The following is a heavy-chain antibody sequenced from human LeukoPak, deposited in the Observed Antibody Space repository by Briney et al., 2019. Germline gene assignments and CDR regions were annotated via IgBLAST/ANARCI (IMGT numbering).Heavy chain of an antibody. Sequence: PGGSLRLSCAASGFTFSSYEMNWVREGRGKGLEWVSYISSSGSTIYYADSVKGRFTISRDNAKNSLYLQMNSLRAEDTAVYYCAREGSNSFDFWGQGTLVTVSS. J-gene: IGHJ4*02. D-gene: IGHD2-2*01. CDR3: AREGSNSFDF. CDR1: GFTFSSYE. V-gene: IGHV3-48*03. CDR2: ISSSGSTI.